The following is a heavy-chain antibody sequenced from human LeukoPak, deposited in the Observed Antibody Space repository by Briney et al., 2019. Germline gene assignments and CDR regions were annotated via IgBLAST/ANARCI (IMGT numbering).Heavy chain of an antibody. J-gene: IGHJ4*02. CDR1: GFTFSGYS. Sequence: GGSLRLSCAASGFTFSGYSMSWVRQAPGKGPVWVSRINREGSSTSYADSVKGRFTISRDNAKNTLYLQMNSLRAEDAAVYYCASRDQSCSGDTCYPIDYWGQGTLVTVSS. D-gene: IGHD2-15*01. CDR2: INREGSST. V-gene: IGHV3-74*01. CDR3: ASRDQSCSGDTCYPIDY.